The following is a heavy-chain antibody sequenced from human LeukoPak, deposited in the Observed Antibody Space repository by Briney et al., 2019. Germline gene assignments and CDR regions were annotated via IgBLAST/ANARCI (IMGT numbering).Heavy chain of an antibody. J-gene: IGHJ4*02. CDR1: GGSISSYY. D-gene: IGHD4-17*01. Sequence: SETLSVTCSVSGGSISSYYWSWIRQPPGKGLEWIGYIYYSGSTNYNPSLKSRVTMSVDTSKNQFSLKLSSVTAADTAVYYCARSLDSDGDPSEFDYWGQGTLVTVSS. CDR2: IYYSGST. CDR3: ARSLDSDGDPSEFDY. V-gene: IGHV4-59*12.